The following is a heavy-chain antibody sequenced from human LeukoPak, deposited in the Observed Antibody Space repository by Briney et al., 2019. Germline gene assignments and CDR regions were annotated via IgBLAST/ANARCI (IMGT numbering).Heavy chain of an antibody. CDR1: GYTFTGYY. CDR2: INPNSGGT. V-gene: IGHV1-2*02. D-gene: IGHD4-17*01. CDR3: ARSHYGARSYYYYYMDV. Sequence: GASVKVSCKASGYTFTGYYMHWVRQAPGQGLEWMGWINPNSGGTNYAQKFQGRVTMTRDTSISTAYMELSRLRSDDTAAYYCARSHYGARSYYYYYMDVWGKGTTVTISS. J-gene: IGHJ6*03.